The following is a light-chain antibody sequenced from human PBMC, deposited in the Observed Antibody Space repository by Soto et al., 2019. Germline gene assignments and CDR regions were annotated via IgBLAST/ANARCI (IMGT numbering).Light chain of an antibody. CDR2: KAS. CDR3: QQYKSDLLT. CDR1: QSIKNW. Sequence: DIQMTQSPSTLSASVGDRVTITCRASQSIKNWLAWYQQKPGEAPKLLIYKASTLEAWVPSRFSGSGSGTEFTLTISSLQPDDFATYYCQQYKSDLLTFVGGTKVDIK. J-gene: IGKJ4*01. V-gene: IGKV1-5*03.